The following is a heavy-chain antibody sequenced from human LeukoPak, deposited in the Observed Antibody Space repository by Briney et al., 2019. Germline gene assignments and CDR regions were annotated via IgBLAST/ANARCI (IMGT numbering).Heavy chain of an antibody. Sequence: SETLSLTCAVYGGSFGGYYWSWLRQPPGKGLEWMGEINHSGSTNYNPSLKSRVTISVDTSKNQFSLKLSSVTAADTAVYYCARAKVLLWFGELSSPPYDYGGQGTLVTVSS. CDR3: ARAKVLLWFGELSSPPYDY. CDR2: INHSGST. CDR1: GGSFGGYY. J-gene: IGHJ4*02. V-gene: IGHV4-34*01. D-gene: IGHD3-10*01.